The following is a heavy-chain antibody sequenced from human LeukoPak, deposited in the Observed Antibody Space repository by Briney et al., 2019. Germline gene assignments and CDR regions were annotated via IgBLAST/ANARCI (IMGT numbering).Heavy chain of an antibody. D-gene: IGHD3-3*01. CDR1: GGTFSSYA. CDR3: ASPIFGAGMGAFDI. J-gene: IGHJ3*02. CDR2: IIPILGIA. Sequence: SVKVSCKASGGTFSSYAISWVRQAPGQGLEWMGRIIPILGIANYAQKFQGRVTITADKSTSTAYMELSSLRSEDTAVYYCASPIFGAGMGAFDIWGQGTMVTVSS. V-gene: IGHV1-69*04.